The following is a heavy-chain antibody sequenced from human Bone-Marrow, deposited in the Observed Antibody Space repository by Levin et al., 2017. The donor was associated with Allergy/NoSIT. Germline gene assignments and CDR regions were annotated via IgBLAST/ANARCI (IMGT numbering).Heavy chain of an antibody. Sequence: ASVKVSCKASGYTFTSYDINWVRQATGQGLEWMGWMNPNSGNTGYAQKFQGRVTMTRNTSISTAYMELSSLRSEDTAVYYCARGSKGKYSSSWYPFYDYWGQGTLVTVSS. CDR1: GYTFTSYD. CDR2: MNPNSGNT. D-gene: IGHD6-13*01. V-gene: IGHV1-8*01. J-gene: IGHJ4*02. CDR3: ARGSKGKYSSSWYPFYDY.